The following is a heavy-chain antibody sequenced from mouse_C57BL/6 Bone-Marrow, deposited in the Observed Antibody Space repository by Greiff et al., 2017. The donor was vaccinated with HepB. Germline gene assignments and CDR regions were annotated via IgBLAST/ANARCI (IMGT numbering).Heavy chain of an antibody. CDR3: ARSGIYYYGSFDY. V-gene: IGHV1-69*01. D-gene: IGHD1-1*01. CDR1: GYTFTSYW. Sequence: QVQLQQPGAELVMPGASVKLSCKASGYTFTSYWMHWVKQRPGQGLEWIGEIDPSDSYTNYNQKFKGKSTLTVDKSSSTAYMQLSSLTSEDSAVYYCARSGIYYYGSFDYWGKGTTLTVSS. J-gene: IGHJ2*01. CDR2: IDPSDSYT.